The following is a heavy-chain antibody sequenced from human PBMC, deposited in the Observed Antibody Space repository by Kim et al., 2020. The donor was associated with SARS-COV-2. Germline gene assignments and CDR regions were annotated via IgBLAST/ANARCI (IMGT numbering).Heavy chain of an antibody. CDR1: GGSISSSSYY. V-gene: IGHV4-39*01. CDR3: ARHLIIGGSFDY. Sequence: SETQSLTCTVSGGSISSSSYYWGWIRQPPGKGLEWIGSIYYSGSTYYNPSLKSRVTISVDTSKNQFSLKLSSVTAADTAVYYCARHLIIGGSFDYWGQVT. J-gene: IGHJ4*02. CDR2: IYYSGST. D-gene: IGHD3-16*01.